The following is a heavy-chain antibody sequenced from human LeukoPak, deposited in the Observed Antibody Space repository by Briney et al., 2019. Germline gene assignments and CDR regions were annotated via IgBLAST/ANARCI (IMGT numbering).Heavy chain of an antibody. CDR3: ARDRRNTGSFFDY. V-gene: IGHV3-66*01. J-gene: IGHJ4*02. CDR2: IYSGGST. Sequence: GGSLRLSCAASGFTFSSYAMSWVRQAPGKGLEWVSVIYSGGSTYYADSVKGRFTISRDNSKNTLYLQMNSLRAEDTAVYYCARDRRNTGSFFDYWGQGTLVTVSS. CDR1: GFTFSSYA. D-gene: IGHD1-26*01.